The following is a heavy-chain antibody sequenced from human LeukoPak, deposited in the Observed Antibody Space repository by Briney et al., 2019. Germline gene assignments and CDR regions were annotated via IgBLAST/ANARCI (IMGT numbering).Heavy chain of an antibody. CDR3: ARRETTPASYYYYYYMDV. CDR1: GGSFSGYY. J-gene: IGHJ6*03. V-gene: IGHV4-34*01. D-gene: IGHD4-11*01. CDR2: INHSGST. Sequence: SETLSLTCAVYGGSFSGYYWSWIRQPPGKGLEWIGEINHSGSTNYNPSLKSRVTISVDTSKNQFSLKLSSVTAADTAVYYCARRETTPASYYYYYYMDVWGKGTTVTISS.